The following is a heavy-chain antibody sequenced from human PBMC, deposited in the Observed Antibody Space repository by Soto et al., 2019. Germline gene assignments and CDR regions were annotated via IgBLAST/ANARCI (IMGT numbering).Heavy chain of an antibody. CDR2: ISGGGTSM. V-gene: IGHV3-48*03. CDR3: ERDDSVARALYYFDS. J-gene: IGHJ4*02. CDR1: GFTFSAYE. D-gene: IGHD2-15*01. Sequence: EVQLVESGGGLVQPGGSLRLSCAASGFTFSAYEMNWVRQAPGRGLEWIAYISGGGTSMYYADSVKGRFTVSRDNAKNSLYLRMNSLRAEDTAIYYCERDDSVARALYYFDSWGQGTQVTVSS.